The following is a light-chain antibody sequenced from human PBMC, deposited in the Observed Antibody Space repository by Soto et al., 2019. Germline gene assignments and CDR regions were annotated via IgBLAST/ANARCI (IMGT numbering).Light chain of an antibody. V-gene: IGKV1-27*01. CDR3: QKYKSAPYT. Sequence: DIPMTQSPSSLSASIGDRVTITCRASQGISNSLAWYQQKPGKGPSLLIYDASTLQSGVPSRFSGSGSGTDFTLTISRLQPEDVATYYCQKYKSAPYTFGPGTKVDIK. CDR2: DAS. J-gene: IGKJ3*01. CDR1: QGISNS.